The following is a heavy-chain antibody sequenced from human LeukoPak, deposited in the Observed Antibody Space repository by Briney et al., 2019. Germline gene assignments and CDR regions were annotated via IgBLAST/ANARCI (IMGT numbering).Heavy chain of an antibody. Sequence: GGSLRLSCAASTFTFNTYPMHWVRQAPDKGLEWVAVISTDGSAQSYTDSVKGRFTISRDNAKNSLYLQMNSLRAEDTAVYYCARIAAAGHGGWFDPWGQGTLVTVSS. J-gene: IGHJ5*02. CDR1: TFTFNTYP. V-gene: IGHV3-30-3*01. CDR2: ISTDGSAQ. CDR3: ARIAAAGHGGWFDP. D-gene: IGHD6-13*01.